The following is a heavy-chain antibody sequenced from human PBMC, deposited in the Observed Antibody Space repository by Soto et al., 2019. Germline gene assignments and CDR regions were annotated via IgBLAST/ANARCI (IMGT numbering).Heavy chain of an antibody. CDR2: ISWNSGSI. D-gene: IGHD3-10*01. CDR3: AKGGYCGSGSYPYYFDY. Sequence: EVQLVESGGGLVQPGRSLRLSCAASGFTFDDYAMHWVRQAPGKGLEWVSGISWNSGSIGYADSVKGRFTISRDNAKNSLYLQMTSLRAEDTALYYCAKGGYCGSGSYPYYFDYWGQGTLVTVSS. CDR1: GFTFDDYA. V-gene: IGHV3-9*01. J-gene: IGHJ4*02.